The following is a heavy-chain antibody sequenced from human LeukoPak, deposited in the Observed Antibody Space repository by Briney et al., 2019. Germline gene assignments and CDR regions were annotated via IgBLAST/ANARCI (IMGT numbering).Heavy chain of an antibody. J-gene: IGHJ3*02. V-gene: IGHV4-30-4*07. CDR1: GGSISSGGYS. CDR2: IYYSGRT. Sequence: PSQTLSLTCAVSGGSISSGGYSWSWVRPPPGKGLEWVGYIYYSGRTYSNPSLKSRVTISVDTSKNQFSLKLSSVTAADTAVYYCARGSDYGDYTDAFDIWGQGTMVTVSS. CDR3: ARGSDYGDYTDAFDI. D-gene: IGHD4-17*01.